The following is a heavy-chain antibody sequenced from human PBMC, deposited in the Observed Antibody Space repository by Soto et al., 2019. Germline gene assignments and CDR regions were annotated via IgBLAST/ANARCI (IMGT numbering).Heavy chain of an antibody. CDR3: VQFSHGSSTMHFDY. D-gene: IGHD6-6*01. J-gene: IGHJ4*02. Sequence: GGSLRLSCSASGFTFSSYAMHWVRQAPGKGLEYVSAISSNGGSTYYADSVKGRFTISRDNSKNTLYLQMSSLRAEDTAVYYCVQFSHGSSTMHFDYWGQGTLVTVSS. CDR1: GFTFSSYA. V-gene: IGHV3-64D*06. CDR2: ISSNGGST.